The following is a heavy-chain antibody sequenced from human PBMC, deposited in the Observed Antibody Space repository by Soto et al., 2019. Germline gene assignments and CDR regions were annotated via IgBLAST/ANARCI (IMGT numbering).Heavy chain of an antibody. CDR2: MKKDGSQK. V-gene: IGHV3-7*01. CDR3: ARDWFDA. J-gene: IGHJ5*02. Sequence: LSLTRTVSGGSISSYFWSWIRQPPGKGLEWVANMKKDGSQKYYVDSVKGRFTISRDNARNSLYLQMNSLRVEDTAVYYCARDWFDAWGQGTLVTVSS. CDR1: GGSISSYF.